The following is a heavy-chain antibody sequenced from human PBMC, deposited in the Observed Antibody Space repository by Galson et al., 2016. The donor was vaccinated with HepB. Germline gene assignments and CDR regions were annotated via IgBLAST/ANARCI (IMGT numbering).Heavy chain of an antibody. CDR2: FDPENGET. CDR3: ATVDIVATSEFYFDN. Sequence: SVKVSCKVSGYTLTRLSLHWVRQAPGKGLEWMGGFDPENGETIYAQNLQGRVTMTGDTLTETAYMELSSLTSEDAAVYYCATVDIVATSEFYFDNWGQGTLVTVTS. V-gene: IGHV1-24*01. D-gene: IGHD5-12*01. CDR1: GYTLTRLS. J-gene: IGHJ4*02.